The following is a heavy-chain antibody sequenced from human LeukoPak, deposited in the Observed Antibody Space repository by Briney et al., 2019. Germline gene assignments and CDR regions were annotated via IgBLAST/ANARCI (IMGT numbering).Heavy chain of an antibody. Sequence: SETLSLTCAVYGGSFSGYYWSWIRQPPGKGLEWIGEINHSGSTNYNPSLKSRVTISVVTSKNQFSLKLSSVTAADTAVYYCARLKRPGIAAAGTRNHFDYWGQGTLVTVSS. D-gene: IGHD6-13*01. V-gene: IGHV4-34*01. J-gene: IGHJ4*02. CDR2: INHSGST. CDR3: ARLKRPGIAAAGTRNHFDY. CDR1: GGSFSGYY.